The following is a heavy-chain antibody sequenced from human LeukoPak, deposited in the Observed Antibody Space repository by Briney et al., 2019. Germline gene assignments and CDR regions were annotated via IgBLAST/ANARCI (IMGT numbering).Heavy chain of an antibody. D-gene: IGHD2-2*01. Sequence: ASVKVSCKASGSTFTGYYMHWVRQAPGQGLEWMGWINPNSGGTNYAQKFQGRVTMTRDTSISTAYMELSRLRLDDTAVYYCAREGLYCSSTSCYRYGMDVWGQGTTVTVSS. CDR3: AREGLYCSSTSCYRYGMDV. CDR2: INPNSGGT. CDR1: GSTFTGYY. V-gene: IGHV1-2*02. J-gene: IGHJ6*02.